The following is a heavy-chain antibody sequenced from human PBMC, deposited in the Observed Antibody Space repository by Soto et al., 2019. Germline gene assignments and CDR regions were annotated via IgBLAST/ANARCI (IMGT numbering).Heavy chain of an antibody. J-gene: IGHJ4*02. D-gene: IGHD3-3*01. Sequence: QVQLVESGGRVVQPGRSLRLSYAASGFMFNRYAIHWVRQTPGKGLEWVAVISRDGSVQYYADSVRGRFIISRDMSKDTVYLEMNSLRVEDTAVFYCARSRSGAVPDSFGYWGQGTLVTVSS. CDR2: ISRDGSVQ. CDR3: ARSRSGAVPDSFGY. CDR1: GFMFNRYA. V-gene: IGHV3-30-3*01.